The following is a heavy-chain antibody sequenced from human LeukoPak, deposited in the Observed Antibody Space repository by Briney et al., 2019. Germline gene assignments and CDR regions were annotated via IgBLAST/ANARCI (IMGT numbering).Heavy chain of an antibody. CDR2: ISTSGSTI. CDR3: ARDLSVGSKPDLGFDY. J-gene: IGHJ4*02. CDR1: GFTFSSYE. V-gene: IGHV3-48*03. D-gene: IGHD1-26*01. Sequence: GGSLRLSCAASGFTFSSYEMNWVRQAPGKGLEWVSYISTSGSTIYYADSVKGRFTISRDNAKNSLYLQMNSLRAEDTAVYYCARDLSVGSKPDLGFDYWGQGTLVTVSS.